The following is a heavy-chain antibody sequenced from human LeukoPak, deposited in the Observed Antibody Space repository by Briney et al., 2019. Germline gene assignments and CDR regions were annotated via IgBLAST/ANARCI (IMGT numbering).Heavy chain of an antibody. D-gene: IGHD3-22*01. CDR3: AKRLTPPYYYDSSGYPIDY. V-gene: IGHV3-23*01. Sequence: GGSLRLSCAASGFTFSSYAMSWVRQAPGKGLEWVSAISGSSGSTYYADSVKGRFTISTDNSKNTLYLQMNSLRAEDTAVYYCAKRLTPPYYYDSSGYPIDYWGQGTLVTVSS. CDR1: GFTFSSYA. J-gene: IGHJ4*02. CDR2: ISGSSGST.